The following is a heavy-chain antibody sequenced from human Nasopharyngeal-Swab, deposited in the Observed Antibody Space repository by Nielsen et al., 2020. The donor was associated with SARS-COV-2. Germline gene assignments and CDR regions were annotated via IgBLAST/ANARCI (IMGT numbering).Heavy chain of an antibody. CDR1: GGSFSGYY. CDR3: SAAGGNY. J-gene: IGHJ4*02. Sequence: SATLSFTCAVYGGSFSGYYWSWIRQPPGKGLEWIGEINHSGSTNYNPSLKSRVTISVDTSKNQFSLKLSSVTAADTAVYYCSAAGGNYWGQGTLVTVSS. D-gene: IGHD6-13*01. CDR2: INHSGST. V-gene: IGHV4-34*01.